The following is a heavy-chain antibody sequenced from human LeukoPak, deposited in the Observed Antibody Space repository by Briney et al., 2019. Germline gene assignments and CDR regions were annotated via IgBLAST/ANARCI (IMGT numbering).Heavy chain of an antibody. CDR2: IYYSGST. J-gene: IGHJ4*02. D-gene: IGHD6-19*01. V-gene: IGHV4-59*12. Sequence: SETLSLTCTVSGGSISSYYWTWIRQPPGKGLEWIGYIYYSGSTNYNPSLKSRVTISVDTSKNQFSLKLSSVTAADTAVYYCAKDHSSGRNYWGQGTLVTVSS. CDR1: GGSISSYY. CDR3: AKDHSSGRNY.